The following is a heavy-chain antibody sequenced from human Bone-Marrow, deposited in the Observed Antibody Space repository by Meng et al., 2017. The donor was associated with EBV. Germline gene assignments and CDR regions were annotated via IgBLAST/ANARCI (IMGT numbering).Heavy chain of an antibody. CDR2: FPPEGDK. D-gene: IGHD1/OR15-1a*01. V-gene: IGHV1-24*01. Sequence: IRRVRQPPEKGVWLIGVFPPEGDKIYAQRFQGRVTMTEDTSTDTAYMELTSLRSDDTAVYYCATSVKLIMLTTSRDYWGQGTLVTASS. CDR3: ATSVKLIMLTTSRDY. J-gene: IGHJ4*02.